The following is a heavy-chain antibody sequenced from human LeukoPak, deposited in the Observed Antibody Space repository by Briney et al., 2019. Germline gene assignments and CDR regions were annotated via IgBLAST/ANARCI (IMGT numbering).Heavy chain of an antibody. J-gene: IGHJ3*02. CDR3: ASQDGFDI. Sequence: PGGSLRLSCTGSGFGFSSYVMYWVRQAPGKGLKYVSSISSNGGNTYYANSVTGRVTISRDNSKNTLYLQMDSLRAEDMAVYYCASQDGFDIWGQGTMVTVSS. V-gene: IGHV3-64*01. CDR1: GFGFSSYV. CDR2: ISSNGGNT.